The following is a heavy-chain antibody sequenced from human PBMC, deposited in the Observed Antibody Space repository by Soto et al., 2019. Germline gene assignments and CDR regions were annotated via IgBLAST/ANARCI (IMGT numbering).Heavy chain of an antibody. CDR1: GYTFTSYD. V-gene: IGHV1-8*01. CDR3: ARGYCSGGNCYSGMDV. CDR2: MNPNSGNT. Sequence: ASVKVSCKASGYTFTSYDINWVRQATGQGLEWMGWMNPNSGNTGYAQKFQGRVTMTRNTSISTAYMELSSLKSEDTAVFYCARGYCSGGNCYSGMDVWGQGTMVTVSS. J-gene: IGHJ6*01. D-gene: IGHD2-15*01.